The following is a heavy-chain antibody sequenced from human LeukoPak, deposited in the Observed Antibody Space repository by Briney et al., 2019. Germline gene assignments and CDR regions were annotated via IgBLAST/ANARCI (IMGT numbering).Heavy chain of an antibody. CDR3: ARDLEDDSSGYYWDAFDI. D-gene: IGHD3-22*01. CDR2: IKQDGSEK. V-gene: IGHV3-7*01. Sequence: PGGSLRLSCAASGFTFSSYWMSWVRQAPGKGLEWVANIKQDGSEKYYVDSVKGRFTISRDNAKNSLYLQMNSLRAEDTAVYYCARDLEDDSSGYYWDAFDIWGQGTMVTVSS. J-gene: IGHJ3*02. CDR1: GFTFSSYW.